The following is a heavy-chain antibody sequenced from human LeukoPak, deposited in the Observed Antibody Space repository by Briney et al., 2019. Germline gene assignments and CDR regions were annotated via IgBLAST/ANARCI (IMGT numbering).Heavy chain of an antibody. CDR2: IYYSGSI. D-gene: IGHD1-26*01. Sequence: SETLSLTCTVSGGSISSYYWSWIWQPPGKGLEWIGYIYYSGSINYNPSLKSRVTISVDTSKNQFSLKLRSVTAADTAVYYCAKYSGNYSGFDYWGQGTLVTVSS. J-gene: IGHJ4*02. CDR1: GGSISSYY. CDR3: AKYSGNYSGFDY. V-gene: IGHV4-59*08.